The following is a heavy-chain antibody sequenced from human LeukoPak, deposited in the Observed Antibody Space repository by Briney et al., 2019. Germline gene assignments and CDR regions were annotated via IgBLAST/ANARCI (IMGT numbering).Heavy chain of an antibody. CDR3: ARYRVAVAPFDP. J-gene: IGHJ5*02. V-gene: IGHV4-39*01. Sequence: PSETLSLTCTVSGGSISSSSYYWGWIRQPPWKGLEWIGSIYYSGSTYYNPSLKSRVTISVDTSKNQFSLKLSSVTAADTAVYYCARYRVAVAPFDPWGQGTLVTVSS. CDR1: GGSISSSSYY. D-gene: IGHD6-19*01. CDR2: IYYSGST.